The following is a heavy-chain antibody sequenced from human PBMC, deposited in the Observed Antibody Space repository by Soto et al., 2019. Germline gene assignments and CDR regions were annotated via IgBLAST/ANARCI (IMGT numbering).Heavy chain of an antibody. J-gene: IGHJ1*01. V-gene: IGHV1-18*04. CDR3: ARGLGSSSSGWYFAMQY. CDR2: ISAYNGNT. D-gene: IGHD6-19*01. Sequence: ASVKVSCKASGYTFTSYGISWVRQAPGQGLEWMGWISAYNGNTNYAQKLQGRVTMTTDTSTSTAYMELRSLRSDDTAVYYCARGLGSSSSGWYFAMQYWGQGTLVTVSS. CDR1: GYTFTSYG.